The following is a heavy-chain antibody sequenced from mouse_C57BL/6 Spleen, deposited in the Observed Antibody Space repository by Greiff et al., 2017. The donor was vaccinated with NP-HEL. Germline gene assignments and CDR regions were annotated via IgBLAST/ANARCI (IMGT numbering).Heavy chain of an antibody. CDR2: INYDGSST. V-gene: IGHV5-16*01. J-gene: IGHJ2*01. Sequence: EVKLVVSEGGLVQPGSSMKLSCTASGFTFSDYYMAWVRQVPEKGLEWVANINYDGSSTYYLDSLKSRFIISRDNAKNILYLQMSSLKSEDTATYYCARVDFTTVVAFDYWGQGTTLTVSS. CDR1: GFTFSDYY. D-gene: IGHD1-1*01. CDR3: ARVDFTTVVAFDY.